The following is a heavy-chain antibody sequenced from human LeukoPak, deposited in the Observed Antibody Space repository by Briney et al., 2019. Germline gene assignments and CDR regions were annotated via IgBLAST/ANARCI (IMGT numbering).Heavy chain of an antibody. Sequence: SVKVSCKASGGTFSSYAISWVRQAPGQGLEWMGRIIPILGIANYAQKFQGRVTITADKSTSTAYMELSSLRSEDTAVYYCARDPPFGGSYTEGVGFDYWGQGTLVTVSS. CDR3: ARDPPFGGSYTEGVGFDY. CDR1: GGTFSSYA. CDR2: IIPILGIA. D-gene: IGHD1-26*01. V-gene: IGHV1-69*04. J-gene: IGHJ4*02.